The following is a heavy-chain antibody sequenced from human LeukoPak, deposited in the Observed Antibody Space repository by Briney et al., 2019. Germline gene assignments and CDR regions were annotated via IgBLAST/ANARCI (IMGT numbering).Heavy chain of an antibody. D-gene: IGHD2-15*01. CDR1: GFTFSSYA. J-gene: IGHJ6*02. CDR2: IYSGGST. V-gene: IGHV3-53*04. Sequence: GGSLRLSCAASGFTFSSYAMSWVRQAPGKGLEWVSVIYSGGSTYYADSVKGRFTISRHNSKNTLYLQMNSLRAEDTAVYYCARDLCSGGSCYYYYGMDVWGQGTTVTVSS. CDR3: ARDLCSGGSCYYYYGMDV.